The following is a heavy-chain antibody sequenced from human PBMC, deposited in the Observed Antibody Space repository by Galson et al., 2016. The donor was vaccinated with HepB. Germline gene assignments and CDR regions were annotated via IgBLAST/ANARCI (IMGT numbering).Heavy chain of an antibody. Sequence: SLRLSCAASGFTFSSYAMHWVRQAPGKGLEWVAVISYDGSSKYDADSVKGRFAISRDNSKNTLSLQMNSLRAEDTAVYYCAKGYGYFDSWGQGTLVTVSS. CDR3: AKGYGYFDS. CDR2: ISYDGSSK. CDR1: GFTFSSYA. J-gene: IGHJ4*02. D-gene: IGHD4-17*01. V-gene: IGHV3-30*09.